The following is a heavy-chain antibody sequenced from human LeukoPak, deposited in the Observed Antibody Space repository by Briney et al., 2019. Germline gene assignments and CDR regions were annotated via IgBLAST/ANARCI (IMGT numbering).Heavy chain of an antibody. CDR1: GFTFSSYW. J-gene: IGHJ4*02. D-gene: IGHD4-17*01. Sequence: GGSLRLSCAASGFTFSSYWMNWVRQAPGKGLEWVSAISASGGNTYYSDSVKGRFTLSRDNSKNTLYLQMNSLRAEDTAVYYCAKDQDYGEGGSYFDYWGQGTLVTVSS. CDR2: ISASGGNT. V-gene: IGHV3-23*01. CDR3: AKDQDYGEGGSYFDY.